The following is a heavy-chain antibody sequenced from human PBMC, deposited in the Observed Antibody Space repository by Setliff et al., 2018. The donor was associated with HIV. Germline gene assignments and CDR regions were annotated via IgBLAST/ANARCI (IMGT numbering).Heavy chain of an antibody. CDR1: GYTFTSYG. Sequence: ASVKVSCKASGYTFTSYGISWVRQAPGQGLEWMGWISAYNGNTNYAQKLQGRVIMTTDTSTSTAYMELRSLRSDDTAVYYCARFNIVRYFDWSPKYYFDYWGQGTLVTVSS. CDR3: ARFNIVRYFDWSPKYYFDY. V-gene: IGHV1-18*01. J-gene: IGHJ4*02. D-gene: IGHD3-9*01. CDR2: ISAYNGNT.